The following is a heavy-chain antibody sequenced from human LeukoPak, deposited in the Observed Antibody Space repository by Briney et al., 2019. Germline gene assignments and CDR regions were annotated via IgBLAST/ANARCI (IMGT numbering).Heavy chain of an antibody. D-gene: IGHD3-22*01. CDR3: ARGSKYYFQSSGSPREYSYVLDV. V-gene: IGHV4-59*01. CDR2: NYYSETT. CDR1: GGSISTYY. Sequence: SETLSLTCTVSGGSISTYYWSWIRQPPGKGLEWIGYNYYSETTKSNPSLKGRVTISVDTSRNQLSLKLNSVTAADTAIYYCARGSKYYFQSSGSPREYSYVLDVWGQGTTVTVSS. J-gene: IGHJ6*02.